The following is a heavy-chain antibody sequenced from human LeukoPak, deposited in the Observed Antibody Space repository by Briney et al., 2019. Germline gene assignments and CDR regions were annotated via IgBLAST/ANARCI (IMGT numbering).Heavy chain of an antibody. V-gene: IGHV3-23*01. CDR2: ISGSGGST. D-gene: IGHD2-21*01. J-gene: IGHJ4*02. CDR1: GFTFSSYA. CDR3: ARVFGIYYFDF. Sequence: GGSLRLSCAASGFTFSSYAMSWVRQAPGKGLEWVSVISGSGGSTYYADSVKGRFTISRVNSKNTLYLQMNSLRAEDTAVYYCARVFGIYYFDFWGQGTLVTVSS.